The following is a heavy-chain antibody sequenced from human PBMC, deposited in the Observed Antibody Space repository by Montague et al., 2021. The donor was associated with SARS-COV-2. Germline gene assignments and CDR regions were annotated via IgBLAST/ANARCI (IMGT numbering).Heavy chain of an antibody. CDR2: LYYTGSA. CDR3: AKRTVRPLDSFYYVMDV. D-gene: IGHD1-1*01. V-gene: IGHV4-39*02. J-gene: IGHJ6*02. CDR1: GASLRSTISY. Sequence: SETRSPTCSVSGASLRSTISYWGWIRQPPGKGLEWIGSLYYTGSARYXPSLKSPVTMSIDESKNHFSLKLTSVTAADTAVYYCAKRTVRPLDSFYYVMDVWGQGTPVIVSS.